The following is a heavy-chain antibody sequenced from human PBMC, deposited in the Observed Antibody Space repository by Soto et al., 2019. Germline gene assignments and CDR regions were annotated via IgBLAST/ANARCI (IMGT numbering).Heavy chain of an antibody. J-gene: IGHJ4*02. V-gene: IGHV4-39*01. Sequence: SETLSLACIVSVESSSSSSYYWGWILQPPGKGLEWIGSIYYSGRTYYNPSFKSRVTISIDTSKNRFSLKLSSVTATDTAVYYCARQRTTVVTQAYFDHWGQGALVTVSS. D-gene: IGHD2-21*02. CDR2: IYYSGRT. CDR3: ARQRTTVVTQAYFDH. CDR1: VESSSSSSYY.